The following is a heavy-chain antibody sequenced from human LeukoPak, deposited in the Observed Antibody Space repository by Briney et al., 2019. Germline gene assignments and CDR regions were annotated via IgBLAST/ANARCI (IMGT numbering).Heavy chain of an antibody. V-gene: IGHV4-38-2*02. CDR2: IYHSGST. D-gene: IGHD3-22*01. CDR1: GYSISSGYY. J-gene: IGHJ4*02. Sequence: SETLSLTCTVSGYSISSGYYWGWIRQPPGKGLEWIGSIYHSGSTYYNPSLKSRVTISVDTSKNQFSLKLSSVTAADTAVYYCARGTYYYDSSGYRDDYWGQGTLVTVSS. CDR3: ARGTYYYDSSGYRDDY.